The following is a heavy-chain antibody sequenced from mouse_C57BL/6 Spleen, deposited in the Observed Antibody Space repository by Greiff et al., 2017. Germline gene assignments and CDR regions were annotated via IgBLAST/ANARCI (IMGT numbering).Heavy chain of an antibody. CDR2: IRNKANNHAT. J-gene: IGHJ2*01. D-gene: IGHD4-1*01. CDR1: GFTFSDAW. Sequence: ESGGGLVQPGGSMKLSCAASGFTFSDAWMDWVRQSPEKGLEWVAEIRNKANNHATYYAVSVKGRFTISRDESKSSVYLQMNMLRAEYTSIDYCLTGGLNNWGQGTPRTFSS. V-gene: IGHV6-6*01. CDR3: LTGGLNN.